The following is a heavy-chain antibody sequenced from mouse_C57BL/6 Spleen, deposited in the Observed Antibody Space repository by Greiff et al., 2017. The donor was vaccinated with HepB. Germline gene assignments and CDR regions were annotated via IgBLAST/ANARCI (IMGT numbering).Heavy chain of an antibody. V-gene: IGHV1-81*01. J-gene: IGHJ3*01. D-gene: IGHD2-3*01. CDR1: GYTFTSYG. Sequence: QVQLKESGAELARPGASVKLSCKASGYTFTSYGISWVKQRTGQGLEWIGEIYPRSGNTYYNEKFKGKATLTADKSSSTAYMELRSLTSEDSAVYFCARCGPDGYYGSLFAYWGQGTLVTVSA. CDR3: ARCGPDGYYGSLFAY. CDR2: IYPRSGNT.